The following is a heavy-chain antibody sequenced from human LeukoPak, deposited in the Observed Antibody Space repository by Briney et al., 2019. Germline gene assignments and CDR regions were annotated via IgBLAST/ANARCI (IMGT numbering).Heavy chain of an antibody. V-gene: IGHV1-69*02. CDR3: ARATAAASSLYMDV. J-gene: IGHJ6*03. D-gene: IGHD6-13*01. Sequence: SVKVSCKASGGTFSSYTISWVRQAPGQGLEWMGKIIPILGIANYAQKFQGRVTITADKSTSTAYMQRSSLRSEDTAVYYCARATAAASSLYMDVWGKGTTVTVSS. CDR2: IIPILGIA. CDR1: GGTFSSYT.